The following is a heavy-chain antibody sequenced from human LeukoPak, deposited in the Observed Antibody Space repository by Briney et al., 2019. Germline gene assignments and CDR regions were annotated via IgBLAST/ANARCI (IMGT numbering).Heavy chain of an antibody. CDR3: ARGRSPKLELPLHWFDP. D-gene: IGHD1-7*01. V-gene: IGHV1-8*01. J-gene: IGHJ5*02. CDR2: MNPNSGNT. CDR1: GYTFTSYD. Sequence: ASVKVSCKASGYTFTSYDINWVRQATGQGLEWMGWMNPNSGNTGYAQKFQGRVTITRNTSISTAYMELSSLRSEDTAVYYCARGRSPKLELPLHWFDPWGQGTLVTVSS.